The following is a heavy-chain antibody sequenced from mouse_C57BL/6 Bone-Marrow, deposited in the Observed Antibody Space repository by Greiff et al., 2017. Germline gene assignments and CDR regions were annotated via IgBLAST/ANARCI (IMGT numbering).Heavy chain of an antibody. Sequence: QVQLQQSGAELVRPGTSVKVSCKASGYAFTNYLIEWVKQRPGQGLEWIGVFNPGSGGTNYNEKFKGKATLTADKSSSTAYMQLSSLTSEDSAVYFCARSGYGNTWFAYWGQGTLVTVSA. V-gene: IGHV1-54*01. CDR3: ARSGYGNTWFAY. D-gene: IGHD2-1*01. CDR2: FNPGSGGT. J-gene: IGHJ3*01. CDR1: GYAFTNYL.